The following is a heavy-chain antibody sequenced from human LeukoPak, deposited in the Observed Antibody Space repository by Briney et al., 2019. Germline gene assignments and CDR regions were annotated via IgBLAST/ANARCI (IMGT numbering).Heavy chain of an antibody. V-gene: IGHV2-5*01. CDR3: AHSTPYYCEMDV. Sequence: SGPTLVNPTQTLTLTCTFSGFSLSTRGVSVDWIRQPPGKALEWLALIYWNDDKRYSPSLKSRLTITKDTSKNQVVLTMTNMDPVDTATYYCAHSTPYYCEMDVWGQGTTVTVSS. D-gene: IGHD2-15*01. CDR1: GFSLSTRGVS. CDR2: IYWNDDK. J-gene: IGHJ6*02.